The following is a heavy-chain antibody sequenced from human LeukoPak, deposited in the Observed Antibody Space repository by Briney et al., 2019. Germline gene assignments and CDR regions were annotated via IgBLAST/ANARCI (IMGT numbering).Heavy chain of an antibody. CDR2: ISAYNGNT. D-gene: IGHD5-18*01. V-gene: IGHV1-18*01. CDR1: GYTFTNYC. Sequence: SVNVSCKASGYTFTNYCISWVRQAPGQGLEWMGWISAYNGNTNYAQKLQGRVTMTTDTSTSTACMELRSLRSEDTAVYYCARDPRVDTDMFVDHWGQGTLVTVS. CDR3: ARDPRVDTDMFVDH. J-gene: IGHJ4*02.